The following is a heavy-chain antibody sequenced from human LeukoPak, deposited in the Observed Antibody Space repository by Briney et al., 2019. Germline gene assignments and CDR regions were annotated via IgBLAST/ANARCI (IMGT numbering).Heavy chain of an antibody. D-gene: IGHD3-10*01. Sequence: PGGSLRLSCAASGFTFSSYAMHRVRQAPGKGLEWVSSISSTSSNIYYADSLKGRFTISRDNAKNSLYLQMNSLRAEDTAMYYCVKPYYYSSGSLNWGQGTLVTVSS. J-gene: IGHJ4*02. CDR2: ISSTSSNI. CDR1: GFTFSSYA. CDR3: VKPYYYSSGSLN. V-gene: IGHV3-21*01.